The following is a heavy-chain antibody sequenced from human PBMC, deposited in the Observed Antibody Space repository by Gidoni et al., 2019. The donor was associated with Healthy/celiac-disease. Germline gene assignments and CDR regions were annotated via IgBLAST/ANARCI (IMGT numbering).Heavy chain of an antibody. Sequence: QVQLVESGGGVVQPGRSLRLSCAASGFTFSSYGMHWFRQAPGKGLEWVAVIWYDGSNKYYADSVKGRFTISRDNSKNTLYLQMNSLRAEDTAVYYCAREGGIDTALGYDYWGQGTLVTVSS. CDR2: IWYDGSNK. V-gene: IGHV3-33*01. J-gene: IGHJ4*02. D-gene: IGHD5-18*01. CDR1: GFTFSSYG. CDR3: AREGGIDTALGYDY.